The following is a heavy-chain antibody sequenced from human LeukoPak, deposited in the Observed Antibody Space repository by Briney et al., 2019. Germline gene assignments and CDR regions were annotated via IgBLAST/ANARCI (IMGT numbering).Heavy chain of an antibody. CDR3: ARDRDSSSGYYYLFDY. CDR2: INWNGGST. CDR1: GFPFDDYG. J-gene: IGHJ4*02. V-gene: IGHV3-20*04. D-gene: IGHD3-22*01. Sequence: GSLRLSCAASGFPFDDYGLTWVRQAPGKGLEWVSGINWNGGSTGYADSVKGRFTISRDHAKNFLYLQMNSLRAEDTALYYCARDRDSSSGYYYLFDYWGQGTLVTVSS.